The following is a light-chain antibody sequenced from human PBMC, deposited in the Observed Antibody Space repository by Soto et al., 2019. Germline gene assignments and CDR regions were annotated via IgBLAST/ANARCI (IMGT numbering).Light chain of an antibody. Sequence: EIVLTQSPGTLSLSPWERATLSCRASQSVSRIYLAWYQQKPGQAPRLLIYGASSRATGIPDRFSGSGSGTDFTLTISRLEPEDFAVYYCQQYGSSPPWTFGQGTKVEIK. CDR3: QQYGSSPPWT. CDR2: GAS. V-gene: IGKV3-20*01. CDR1: QSVSRIY. J-gene: IGKJ1*01.